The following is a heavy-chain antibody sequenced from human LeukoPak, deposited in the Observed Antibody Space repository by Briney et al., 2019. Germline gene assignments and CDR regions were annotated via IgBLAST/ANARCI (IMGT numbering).Heavy chain of an antibody. CDR2: INSDGSST. D-gene: IGHD3-22*01. J-gene: IGHJ6*03. CDR3: ARLGSGYLNYYYYYMDV. V-gene: IGHV3-74*01. Sequence: GGSLRLSCAASRFTFSSYWMHWVRQAPGKGLVWVSRINSDGSSTSYADSVKGRFTISRDNAKNTLYLQMNSLRAEDTAVYYCARLGSGYLNYYYYYMDVWGKGTTVTVSS. CDR1: RFTFSSYW.